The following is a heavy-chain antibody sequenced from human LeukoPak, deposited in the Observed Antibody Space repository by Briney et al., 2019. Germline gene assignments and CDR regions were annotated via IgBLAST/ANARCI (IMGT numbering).Heavy chain of an antibody. J-gene: IGHJ4*02. CDR2: IYYSGGT. Sequence: SETLSLTCTVSGGSISSYYWSWIRQPPGKGLEWIGYIYYSGGTNYNPSLKSRVTISVDTSKNQFSLKLSSVTAADTAVYYCARDALGGEYFDYWGQGTLVTVSS. CDR3: ARDALGGEYFDY. CDR1: GGSISSYY. V-gene: IGHV4-59*01. D-gene: IGHD2-21*01.